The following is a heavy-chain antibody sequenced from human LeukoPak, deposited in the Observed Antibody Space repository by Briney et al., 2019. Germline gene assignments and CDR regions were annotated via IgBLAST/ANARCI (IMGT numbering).Heavy chain of an antibody. V-gene: IGHV3-64*01. CDR2: ISSNGGST. D-gene: IGHD3-10*01. CDR1: GFTFSSYG. Sequence: GGSLRLSCAASGFTFSSYGMHWVRQAPGKGLECVSVISSNGGSTYYANSVKGRFTISRDNSKNTLYLQMGSLRAEDMAVYYCARRFGDPTYMDVWGQGTTVTVSS. J-gene: IGHJ6*02. CDR3: ARRFGDPTYMDV.